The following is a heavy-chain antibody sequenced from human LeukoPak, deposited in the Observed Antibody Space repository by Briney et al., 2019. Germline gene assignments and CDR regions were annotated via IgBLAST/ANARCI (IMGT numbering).Heavy chain of an antibody. CDR3: TRDRRYSSFDYYYMDV. J-gene: IGHJ6*03. V-gene: IGHV3-15*01. CDR2: IKSKTDGGTA. Sequence: GGSLRLSCAASGFTFSNAWMNWVRQAPGKGLEWVGRIKSKTDGGTADYAAPVKGRFTISRDDFKSIAYLQMNSLKTEDTAVYYCTRDRRYSSFDYYYMDVWGKGTTVTVSS. CDR1: GFTFSNAW. D-gene: IGHD6-13*01.